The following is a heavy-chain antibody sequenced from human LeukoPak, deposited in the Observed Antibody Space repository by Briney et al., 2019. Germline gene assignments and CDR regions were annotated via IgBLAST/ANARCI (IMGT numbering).Heavy chain of an antibody. Sequence: GASVKVSCKASGYTFTGYFIRWVRQAPGQGLEWIGWINPDIGGTNFAQKFQGRITMTRDTSISTVYMDLSSLRSDDTAVYFCARASGSGDYTAFDIWGQGTMVTVSS. CDR3: ARASGSGDYTAFDI. J-gene: IGHJ3*02. D-gene: IGHD4-17*01. V-gene: IGHV1-2*02. CDR2: INPDIGGT. CDR1: GYTFTGYF.